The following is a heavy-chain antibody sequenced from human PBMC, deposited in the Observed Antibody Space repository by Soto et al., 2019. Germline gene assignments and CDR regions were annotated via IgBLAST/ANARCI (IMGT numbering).Heavy chain of an antibody. Sequence: PSETLSLTCTVYGYSISSGYHWAWIRQPPGKGLEWLGSVHYSGNTYYNPSLKSRLTISVDKSKNQFSLNLSSVTAADTAVYYCARQDRVVAEGRWFDPWGQGTLVTVS. CDR2: VHYSGNT. CDR1: GYSISSGYH. J-gene: IGHJ5*02. V-gene: IGHV4-38-2*02. CDR3: ARQDRVVAEGRWFDP. D-gene: IGHD2-15*01.